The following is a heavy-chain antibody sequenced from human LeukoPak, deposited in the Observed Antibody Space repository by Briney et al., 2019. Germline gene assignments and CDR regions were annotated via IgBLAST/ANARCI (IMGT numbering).Heavy chain of an antibody. D-gene: IGHD3-16*01. J-gene: IGHJ4*02. CDR2: INPNSGDT. V-gene: IGHV1-2*02. CDR3: ARVRYRLAETYIDY. CDR1: GYIFTGYY. Sequence: ASVKVSCKASGYIFTGYYMRWVRQAPGQGLEWMGWINPNSGDTNYAQKFQGRVTMTRDTSISTAYMELSRLRSDDTAVYYCARVRYRLAETYIDYWGQGTLVTVSS.